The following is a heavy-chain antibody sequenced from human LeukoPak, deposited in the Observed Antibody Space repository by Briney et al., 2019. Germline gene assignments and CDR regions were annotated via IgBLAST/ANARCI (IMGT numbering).Heavy chain of an antibody. CDR3: ARGGPYSSGLNGVYFDY. CDR1: GYSFTSYW. Sequence: GESLKISCKGSGYSFTSYWIGWVRQMPGKGLEWMGITYPGDSDTRYSPSFQGQVTISADKSISTAYLQWSSLKASDTAMYYCARGGPYSSGLNGVYFDYWGQGTLVTVSS. CDR2: TYPGDSDT. V-gene: IGHV5-51*01. D-gene: IGHD6-19*01. J-gene: IGHJ4*02.